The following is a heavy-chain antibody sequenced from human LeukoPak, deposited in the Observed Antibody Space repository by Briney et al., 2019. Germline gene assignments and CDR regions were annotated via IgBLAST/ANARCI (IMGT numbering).Heavy chain of an antibody. CDR3: AKDGNWARFED. J-gene: IGHJ4*02. Sequence: GGTLRLSCAASGFIFSHYGMNWVRQAPGKGLEWVSGITSRSTTYYADSVKGRFTISRDNSKNMVWLQINSPTAEDTATYYCAKDGNWARFEDWGQGTLVTVSS. D-gene: IGHD7-27*01. CDR1: GFIFSHYG. CDR2: ITSRSTT. V-gene: IGHV3-23*01.